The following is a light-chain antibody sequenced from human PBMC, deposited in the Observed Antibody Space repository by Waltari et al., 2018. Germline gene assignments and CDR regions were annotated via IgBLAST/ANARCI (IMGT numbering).Light chain of an antibody. J-gene: IGKJ1*01. V-gene: IGKV1-9*01. CDR3: QQLNSYPPWT. CDR1: QGISSY. Sequence: IQLTQSPSSLSASVGDRVTITCRASQGISSYLAWYQQKTGKAPKLLIYAASTLQSGVPSRFSGSGSGTDFTLTINSLQPEDFATYYCQQLNSYPPWTFGQGTKVEIK. CDR2: AAS.